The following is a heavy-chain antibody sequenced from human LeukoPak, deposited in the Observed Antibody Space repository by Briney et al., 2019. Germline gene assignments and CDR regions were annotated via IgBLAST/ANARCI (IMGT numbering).Heavy chain of an antibody. V-gene: IGHV4-59*01. CDR2: IYYSGST. CDR3: ARRNSSGWYGGLLDY. D-gene: IGHD6-19*01. CDR1: XGSIXSXX. J-gene: IGHJ4*02. Sequence: LXLTXTVXXGSIXSXXWSWIRQPPGKXLEXXXYIYYSGSTNYNPSLKSRVTISVDTSKNQFSLKLSSVTAADTAVYYCARRNSSGWYGGLLDYWGQGTLVTVSS.